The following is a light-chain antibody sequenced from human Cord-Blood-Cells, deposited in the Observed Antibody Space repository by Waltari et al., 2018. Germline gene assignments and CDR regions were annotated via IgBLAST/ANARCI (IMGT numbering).Light chain of an antibody. J-gene: IGLJ3*02. CDR3: SSYTSSSTPWV. CDR2: DVS. Sequence: QSALTQPASVSGSPGQSITISCTGTSSDVGGYNYVSWYQQHPGKAPKLMIYDVSNRPSGVSNRCSGSKSGNTASRTISGLQAEDEADYYCSSYTSSSTPWVFGGGTKLTVL. V-gene: IGLV2-14*03. CDR1: SSDVGGYNY.